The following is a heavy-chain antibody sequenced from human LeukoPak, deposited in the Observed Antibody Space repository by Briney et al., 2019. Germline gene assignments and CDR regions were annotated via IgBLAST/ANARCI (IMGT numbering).Heavy chain of an antibody. Sequence: GGSLRLSCAASGFTFSSYAMHWVRQAPGKGLEWVAVISYDGGNKYYADSVKGRFTISRDNSTNTLYLQMNSLRAGDTAVYYCARAHDAFDIWGQGTMVTVSS. CDR2: ISYDGGNK. CDR1: GFTFSSYA. V-gene: IGHV3-30-3*01. J-gene: IGHJ3*02. CDR3: ARAHDAFDI.